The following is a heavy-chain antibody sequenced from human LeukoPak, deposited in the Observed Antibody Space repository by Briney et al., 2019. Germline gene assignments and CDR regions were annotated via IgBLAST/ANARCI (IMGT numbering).Heavy chain of an antibody. CDR2: INQHGSES. J-gene: IGHJ4*02. CDR3: ARGGLFRYGGTSGDY. CDR1: GFTFSTYW. Sequence: GGSLRLSCEGSGFTFSTYWMTWVRQAPGKGLEWVAHINQHGSESYYVDSVEGRFLISRDNAKNTLYLHMSNLRGDDMAVYYCARGGLFRYGGTSGDYWGQGTLVTVSS. V-gene: IGHV3-7*01. D-gene: IGHD4/OR15-4a*01.